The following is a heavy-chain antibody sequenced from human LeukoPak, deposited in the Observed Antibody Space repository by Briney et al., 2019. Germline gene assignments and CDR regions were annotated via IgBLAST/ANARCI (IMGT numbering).Heavy chain of an antibody. CDR1: GYTFTGYY. D-gene: IGHD1-1*01. CDR3: ARDHGWNRPGWFDP. Sequence: ASVKVSCKASGYTFTGYYMHWVRQAPGQGLEWMGWINPNSGGTNYAQKFQGRVTMTRDTSISTAYMELSRLRSDDTAVYYCARDHGWNRPGWFDPWGQGTLVTVSS. V-gene: IGHV1-2*02. CDR2: INPNSGGT. J-gene: IGHJ5*02.